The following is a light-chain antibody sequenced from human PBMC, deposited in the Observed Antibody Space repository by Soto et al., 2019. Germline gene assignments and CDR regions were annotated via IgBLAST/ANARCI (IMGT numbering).Light chain of an antibody. CDR2: DVI. J-gene: IGLJ1*01. Sequence: LTQSRSASSSPGPAAAISCTPTSSDVGGYNFVSWFQQHPGKAPKLIIYDVIKRPSGVPHHFSGSKSGNTASLTISGLQAEDEADYFCCSYAGSYTHVFGTGTKVTVL. CDR3: CSYAGSYTHV. CDR1: SSDVGGYNF. V-gene: IGLV2-11*01.